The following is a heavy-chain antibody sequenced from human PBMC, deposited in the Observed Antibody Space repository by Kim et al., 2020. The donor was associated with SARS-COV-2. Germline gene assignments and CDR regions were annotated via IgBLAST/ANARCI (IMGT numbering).Heavy chain of an antibody. V-gene: IGHV1-18*01. Sequence: ASVKVSCKASGYTFTSYGISWVRQAPGQGLEWMGWISAYNGNTNYAQKLQGRVTMTTDTSTSTAYMELRSLRSDDTAVYYCARTSRVRGYLPFDYWGQGTLVTVSS. CDR3: ARTSRVRGYLPFDY. CDR2: ISAYNGNT. J-gene: IGHJ4*02. D-gene: IGHD5-12*01. CDR1: GYTFTSYG.